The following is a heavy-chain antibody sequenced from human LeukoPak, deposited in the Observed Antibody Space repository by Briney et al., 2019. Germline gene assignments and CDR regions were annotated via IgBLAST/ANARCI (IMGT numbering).Heavy chain of an antibody. D-gene: IGHD2-2*02. Sequence: SSETLSLTCAVYGGSFSGYYWSWIRQPPGKGLEWIGEINHSGSTNYNPSLKSRVTISVDTSKNQFSLKLSSVTAADTAVYYCVRTRPDIVVVPAAISQRGYYYYYYYMDVWGKGTTVTVSS. CDR2: INHSGST. CDR3: VRTRPDIVVVPAAISQRGYYYYYYYMDV. J-gene: IGHJ6*03. CDR1: GGSFSGYY. V-gene: IGHV4-34*01.